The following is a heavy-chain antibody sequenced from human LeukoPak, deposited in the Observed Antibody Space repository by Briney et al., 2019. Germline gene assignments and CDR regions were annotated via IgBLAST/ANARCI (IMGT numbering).Heavy chain of an antibody. Sequence: GGSLRLSCAASGFTFSSYAMHWVRQAPGKGLEWVAVISYDGSNKYYADSVKGRFTISRDNSKNTLYLQMNSLRAEDTAVYYCATAWDFDYWGQGTLVTVSS. V-gene: IGHV3-30*04. CDR3: ATAWDFDY. CDR2: ISYDGSNK. J-gene: IGHJ4*02. D-gene: IGHD1-26*01. CDR1: GFTFSSYA.